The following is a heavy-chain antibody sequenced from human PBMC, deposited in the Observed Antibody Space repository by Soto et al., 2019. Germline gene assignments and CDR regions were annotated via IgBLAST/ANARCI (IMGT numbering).Heavy chain of an antibody. J-gene: IGHJ6*02. V-gene: IGHV5-51*01. Sequence: GESLKISCKGSGYSFTSYWIGWVRQMPGKGLEWMGIIYPGDSDTRYSPSFQGQVTISADKSISTAYLQWSSLKASDTAMYYCAKSGYSYGPDGYYYYGMDVWGQGTTVTVS. CDR1: GYSFTSYW. CDR3: AKSGYSYGPDGYYYYGMDV. CDR2: IYPGDSDT. D-gene: IGHD5-18*01.